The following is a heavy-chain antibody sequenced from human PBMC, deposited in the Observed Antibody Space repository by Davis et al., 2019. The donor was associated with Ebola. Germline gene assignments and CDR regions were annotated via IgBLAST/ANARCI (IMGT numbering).Heavy chain of an antibody. Sequence: MPSETLSLTCTVSGGSISGYYWSWIRQPPGKGLEWIGEINHSGSTYYNPSLKSRVTISVDTSKNQFSLKLSSVTAADTAVYYCAREGVGYCSSTSCYYYYGMDVWGQGTTVTVSS. CDR3: AREGVGYCSSTSCYYYYGMDV. J-gene: IGHJ6*02. D-gene: IGHD2-2*01. CDR1: GGSISGYY. V-gene: IGHV4-34*09. CDR2: INHSGST.